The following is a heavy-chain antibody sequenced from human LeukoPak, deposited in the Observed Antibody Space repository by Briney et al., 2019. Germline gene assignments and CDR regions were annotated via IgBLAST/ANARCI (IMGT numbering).Heavy chain of an antibody. V-gene: IGHV4-59*08. D-gene: IGHD5-18*01. CDR3: ARQPANTAAFDI. J-gene: IGHJ3*02. Sequence: PSETLSLTCTVSGGSINTYYWSWIRQPPGKGLEWIAYVRDNGENNYNPSLKSRVAISVETANNQISLRLNFVTAADTAISYCARQPANTAAFDIWGLGTMVAVSS. CDR2: VRDNGEN. CDR1: GGSINTYY.